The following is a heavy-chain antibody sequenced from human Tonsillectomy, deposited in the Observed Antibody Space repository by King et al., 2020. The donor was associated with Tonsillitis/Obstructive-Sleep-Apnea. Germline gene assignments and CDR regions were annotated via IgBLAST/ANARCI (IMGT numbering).Heavy chain of an antibody. CDR1: GHSIRSSSYY. CDR3: ARHVGDGYGTNFDY. J-gene: IGHJ4*02. Sequence: LQLQESGPGLVKPSETLSLTCTVSGHSIRSSSYYWGWIRQPPGKGLEWIGTIYYTGSTYYNPSLKSRVTISVDTSKNQFSLKLSSVTAADTAVYYCARHVGDGYGTNFDYWGQGTLVTVSS. CDR2: IYYTGST. D-gene: IGHD5-24*01. V-gene: IGHV4-39*01.